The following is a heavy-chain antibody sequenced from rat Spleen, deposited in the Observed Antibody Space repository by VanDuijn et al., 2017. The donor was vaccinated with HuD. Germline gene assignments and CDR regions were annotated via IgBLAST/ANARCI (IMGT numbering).Heavy chain of an antibody. CDR2: IDTGGSNT. D-gene: IGHD5-1*01. V-gene: IGHV5-25*01. CDR1: GFTFSDYN. CDR3: TRKGEL. Sequence: EVQLVESGGGLVQPGRSIKLSCAASGFTFSDYNMAWVRQAPTKGLEWVASIDTGGSNTYYRQSVKGRFTISRDNAKSTLYLRMDSLRSEDTATYYCTRKGELWGQGVMVTVSS. J-gene: IGHJ2*01.